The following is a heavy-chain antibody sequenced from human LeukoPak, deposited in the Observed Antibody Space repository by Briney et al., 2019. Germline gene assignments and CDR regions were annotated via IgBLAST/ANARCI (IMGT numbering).Heavy chain of an antibody. CDR3: AGKNYYGSGSSLYWYFDL. CDR1: GFTFSSNA. CDR2: ISGRGDST. D-gene: IGHD3-10*01. V-gene: IGHV3-23*01. Sequence: GGSLRLSCAASGFTFSSNAMSWVRQAPGKGLEWVSAISGRGDSTFYADSIKGRFTISRDNSKNTLYLQMNSLRAEDTAVYYCAGKNYYGSGSSLYWYFDLWGRGTQATVSS. J-gene: IGHJ2*01.